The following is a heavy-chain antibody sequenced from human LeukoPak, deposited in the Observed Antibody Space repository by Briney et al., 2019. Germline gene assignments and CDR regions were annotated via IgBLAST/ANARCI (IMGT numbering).Heavy chain of an antibody. Sequence: SVKVSCKASGGTFSSYTISWVRHAPGQGLEWMGRIIPILGIANYAQKFQGRVTITADKSTSTAYMELSSLRSEDTAVYYCASHSSSKRYYFDYWGQGTLVTVSS. CDR3: ASHSSSKRYYFDY. V-gene: IGHV1-69*02. CDR1: GGTFSSYT. CDR2: IIPILGIA. D-gene: IGHD6-6*01. J-gene: IGHJ4*02.